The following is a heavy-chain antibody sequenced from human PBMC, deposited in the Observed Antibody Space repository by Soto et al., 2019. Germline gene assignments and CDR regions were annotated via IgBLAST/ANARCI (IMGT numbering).Heavy chain of an antibody. D-gene: IGHD3-16*02. Sequence: SVKVSCKASGGTFSSYAISWVRQAPGQGLEWMGGIIPIFGTANYAQKFQGRVTITADESTSTAYMELSSLRSEDTAVYYCARDIGRGPLHYYYGMDVWGQGTTVTVSS. V-gene: IGHV1-69*13. CDR3: ARDIGRGPLHYYYGMDV. J-gene: IGHJ6*02. CDR2: IIPIFGTA. CDR1: GGTFSSYA.